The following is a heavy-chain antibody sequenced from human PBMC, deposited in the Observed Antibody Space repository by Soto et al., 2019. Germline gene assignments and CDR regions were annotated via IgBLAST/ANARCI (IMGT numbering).Heavy chain of an antibody. CDR2: IYHSGST. CDR1: GGSISSGGYS. V-gene: IGHV4-30-2*01. D-gene: IGHD2-2*01. J-gene: IGHJ5*02. CDR3: ARALIVVVPAATFDP. Sequence: TLSLTCAVSGGSISSGGYSWSWIRQPPGKGLEWIGYIYHSGSTYYNPSLKSRVTISVDRSKNQFSLKLSSVTAADTAVYYCARALIVVVPAATFDPWGQGTLVTVSS.